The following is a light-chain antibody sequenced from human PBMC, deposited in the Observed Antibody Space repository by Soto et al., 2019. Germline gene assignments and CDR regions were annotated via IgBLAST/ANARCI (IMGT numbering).Light chain of an antibody. CDR1: QSVSSK. J-gene: IGKJ5*01. V-gene: IGKV3-11*01. CDR2: GAS. CDR3: QQRSNWHIT. Sequence: VMTQSPATLSLSPGERATLSCRASQSVSSKLVWYQQKPGQAPRFLIYGASSRATGIPDRFSGSGSGTDFTLTISGLEPEDFAVYYCQQRSNWHITFGQGTRLEIK.